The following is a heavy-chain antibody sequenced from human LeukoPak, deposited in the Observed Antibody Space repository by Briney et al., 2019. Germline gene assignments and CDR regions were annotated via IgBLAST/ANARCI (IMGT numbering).Heavy chain of an antibody. CDR2: INPSSGGT. J-gene: IGHJ4*02. CDR3: GRAWGNHYFDY. D-gene: IGHD7-27*01. Sequence: ASVKVSCKASGYTFTSYYMHWVRQAPGQGLEWMGRINPSSGGTNYAQKFQGRVTMTRDTSISIAYMELSRLRSDDTAVYYCGRAWGNHYFDYWGQGTLVTVSS. CDR1: GYTFTSYY. V-gene: IGHV1-2*06.